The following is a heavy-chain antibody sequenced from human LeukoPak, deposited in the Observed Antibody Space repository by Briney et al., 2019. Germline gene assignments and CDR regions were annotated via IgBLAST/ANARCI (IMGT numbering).Heavy chain of an antibody. V-gene: IGHV3-9*01. CDR2: FSWNSGSI. Sequence: GGSLRLSCAASGFTFDDYAMHWVRQAPGKGLEWVSGFSWNSGSIGYADSLKGRFTISRDNAKNSLYLQMNSLRSEDTAVYYCARGTSLAIVVVPTSGGSGFDPWGQGTLVTVSS. CDR1: GFTFDDYA. J-gene: IGHJ5*02. D-gene: IGHD2-2*03. CDR3: ARGTSLAIVVVPTSGGSGFDP.